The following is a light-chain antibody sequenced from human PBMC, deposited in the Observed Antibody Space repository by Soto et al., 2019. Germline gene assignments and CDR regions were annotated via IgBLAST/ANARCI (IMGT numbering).Light chain of an antibody. V-gene: IGKV3-15*01. CDR2: GAS. CDR3: QQYGSSPWT. CDR1: QSVSID. J-gene: IGKJ1*01. Sequence: EIVMTQSPSTLSVSPGERATLSCRASQSVSIDLALYQQTPGQAPRLLIYGASTRATGIPVRFSGSASGTEFTLTISSLEPEDFAVYYCQQYGSSPWTFGQGTKVDIK.